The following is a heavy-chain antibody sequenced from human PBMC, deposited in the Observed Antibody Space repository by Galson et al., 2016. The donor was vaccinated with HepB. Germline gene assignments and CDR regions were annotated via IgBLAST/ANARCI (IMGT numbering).Heavy chain of an antibody. D-gene: IGHD3-10*01. CDR1: GYTFTNYN. V-gene: IGHV1-18*01. J-gene: IGHJ4*02. Sequence: SVKVSCKASGYTFTNYNTNWVRQAPGQGLEWMGWVSTYNLNTKYAQKLQGRVTMTTDTSTSTAYMELRSLRSDDTAVYYCARDIVSTRPNYSGSGSYAYWGQGTLVTVSS. CDR3: ARDIVSTRPNYSGSGSYAY. CDR2: VSTYNLNT.